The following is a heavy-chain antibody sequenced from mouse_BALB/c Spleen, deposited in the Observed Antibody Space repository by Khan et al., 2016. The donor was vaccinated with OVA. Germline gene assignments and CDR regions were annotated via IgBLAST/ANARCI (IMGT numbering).Heavy chain of an antibody. CDR1: GFSLTGYG. CDR3: ARGTDDYALYAMDY. J-gene: IGHJ4*01. V-gene: IGHV2-6-7*01. Sequence: VQLLETGPGLVAPSQSLSITCPVSGFSLTGYGVNWVRQPPGKGLEWLGMIWGDGSTDYNSALKSRLSISKDNFKSQVFLKMNSLQTDDTARYYCARGTDDYALYAMDYWGQGTSVTVSS. D-gene: IGHD2-4*01. CDR2: IWGDGST.